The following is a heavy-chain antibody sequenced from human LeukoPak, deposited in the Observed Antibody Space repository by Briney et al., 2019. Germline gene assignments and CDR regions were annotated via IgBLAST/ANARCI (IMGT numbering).Heavy chain of an antibody. Sequence: GGSLRLSCAASGFTVSSNFMSWVRQAPGKGLEWVSLINRGATTYYADSVKDRFTIPRDESKNTLYLQVNSLRVEDTAVYYCARASYGGNPYYFDYWGQGTLVTVSS. V-gene: IGHV3-66*02. J-gene: IGHJ4*02. CDR2: INRGATT. D-gene: IGHD4-23*01. CDR3: ARASYGGNPYYFDY. CDR1: GFTVSSNF.